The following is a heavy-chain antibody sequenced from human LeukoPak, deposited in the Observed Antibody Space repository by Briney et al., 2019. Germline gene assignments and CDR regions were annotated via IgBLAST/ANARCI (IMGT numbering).Heavy chain of an antibody. CDR1: GGTFSSYA. D-gene: IGHD6-19*01. V-gene: IGHV1-69*05. CDR3: ARSRPYSSGWLTFGWYFDY. J-gene: IGHJ4*02. CDR2: IIPIFGTA. Sequence: SVKVSCKASGGTFSSYAISWVRQAPGQGLEWMGGIIPIFGTANYAQKFQGRVTITTDESTSTAYMELSSLRSEDTAVYYCARSRPYSSGWLTFGWYFDYWGQGTLVTVSS.